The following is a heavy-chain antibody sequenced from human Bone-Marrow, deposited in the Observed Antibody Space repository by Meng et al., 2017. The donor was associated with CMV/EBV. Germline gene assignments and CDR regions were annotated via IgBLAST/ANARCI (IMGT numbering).Heavy chain of an antibody. CDR2: VSGGDGTT. CDR3: AKSWSGWPYDAFDV. D-gene: IGHD3-3*01. J-gene: IGHJ3*01. V-gene: IGHV3-23*01. CDR1: GSTFSTYA. Sequence: GESLKISCVSSGSTFSTYAMSWVRQAPGKGLEWVAAVSGGDGTTYYADSVKGRFTISRDNSKNTVYLQMKSLRAEDTAIYYCAKSWSGWPYDAFDVWGPGTMVTVSS.